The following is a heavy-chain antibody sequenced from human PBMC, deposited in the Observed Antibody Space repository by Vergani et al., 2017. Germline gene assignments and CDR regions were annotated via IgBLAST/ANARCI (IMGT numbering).Heavy chain of an antibody. J-gene: IGHJ4*02. V-gene: IGHV3-23*01. Sequence: EVQLLESGGGLVQPGGSLRLPCAASGFTFSSYAMSWVRKAPGKGLEGVSAISGSGGSTYYADSVKGRFTISRDNSKNTLYLQMNSLRAEDTAVYYCAKDYSSGWAVYYFDYWGQGTLVTVSS. CDR3: AKDYSSGWAVYYFDY. CDR1: GFTFSSYA. D-gene: IGHD6-19*01. CDR2: ISGSGGST.